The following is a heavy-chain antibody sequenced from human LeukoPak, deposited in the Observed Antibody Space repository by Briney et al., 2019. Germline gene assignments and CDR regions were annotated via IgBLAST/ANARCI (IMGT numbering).Heavy chain of an antibody. J-gene: IGHJ5*02. D-gene: IGHD6-6*01. CDR2: IYDSGST. V-gene: IGHV4-59*01. CDR1: GGSFNNYY. Sequence: SETLSLTCTVSGGSFNNYYWSWIRQPPGKGLEWIGYIYDSGSTNYNPSLKSRVTISVETSKNQFSLNLSSVTAADTAVYYCARSRRYSSSSGWFDPWGQGTLVTVSS. CDR3: ARSRRYSSSSGWFDP.